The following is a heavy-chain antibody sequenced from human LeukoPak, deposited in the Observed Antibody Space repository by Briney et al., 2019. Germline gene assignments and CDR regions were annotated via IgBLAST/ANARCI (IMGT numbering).Heavy chain of an antibody. Sequence: NPSETLSLTCAVYGGSFSGYYWSWIRQPPGKGLEWIGEINHSGSTNYNPSLKRRVTISVDTSKNQFSLKLSSVTAADTAVYYCARGGTGTGDIVVVPAAIRGGFDYWGQGTLVTVSS. CDR3: ARGGTGTGDIVVVPAAIRGGFDY. CDR2: INHSGST. CDR1: GGSFSGYY. V-gene: IGHV4-34*01. J-gene: IGHJ4*02. D-gene: IGHD2-2*02.